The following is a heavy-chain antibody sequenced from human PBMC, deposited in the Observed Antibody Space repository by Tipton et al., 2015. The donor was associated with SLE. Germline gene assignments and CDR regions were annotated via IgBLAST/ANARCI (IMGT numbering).Heavy chain of an antibody. CDR2: VLSDGSST. Sequence: GSLRLSCAASGFSVSDTYLAWVRQAPGRGLGWVSRVLSDGSSTNYAASVKGRFTISRDNAKNTLYLEMNSLRAEDTAVYYCARGWGRSGWFDDWGQGTLVTVSS. V-gene: IGHV3-74*01. CDR1: GFSVSDTY. CDR3: ARGWGRSGWFDD. J-gene: IGHJ4*02. D-gene: IGHD6-19*01.